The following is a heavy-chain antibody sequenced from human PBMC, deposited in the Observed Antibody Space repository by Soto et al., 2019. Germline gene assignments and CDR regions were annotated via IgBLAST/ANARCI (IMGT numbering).Heavy chain of an antibody. D-gene: IGHD3-3*01. V-gene: IGHV3-30-3*01. CDR3: ARVFPFWSGYYSSYYYGMDV. CDR1: GFTFSSYA. Sequence: GGSLRLSCAASGFTFSSYAMHWVRQAPGKGLEWVAVISYDGSNKYYADSVKGRFTISRDNSKNSLYLQMNSLRDEDTAVYYCARVFPFWSGYYSSYYYGMDVWGQGTTVTVSS. J-gene: IGHJ6*02. CDR2: ISYDGSNK.